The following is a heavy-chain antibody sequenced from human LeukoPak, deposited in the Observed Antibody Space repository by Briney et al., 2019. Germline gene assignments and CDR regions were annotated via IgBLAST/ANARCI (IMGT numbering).Heavy chain of an antibody. J-gene: IGHJ4*02. D-gene: IGHD3-22*01. CDR3: AKQSLYDSSGHFHY. Sequence: GGSLRLSCAASGFTFSSYAMTWVRQAPGKGLEWVSTITGSGGYTYYADSVKGRFTISRDNSKNTLFFRMNSLRAEDTAVYFCAKQSLYDSSGHFHYWGQGTLVTVSS. CDR1: GFTFSSYA. CDR2: ITGSGGYT. V-gene: IGHV3-23*01.